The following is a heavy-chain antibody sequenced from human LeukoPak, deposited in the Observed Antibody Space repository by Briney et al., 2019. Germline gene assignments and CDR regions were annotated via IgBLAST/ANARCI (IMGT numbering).Heavy chain of an antibody. CDR2: ISPNSGGT. D-gene: IGHD1-26*01. J-gene: IGHJ4*02. V-gene: IGHV1-2*02. CDR3: ARGGGSYSVDY. CDR1: GYTFIDYY. Sequence: GASVKVSCKASGYTFIDYYMHWVRQAPGQGLEWIGWISPNSGGTKYVQKFQGRVTMTRDTSITTVYMELSGLSFDDTAVYYCARGGGSYSVDYWAREPWSPSPQ.